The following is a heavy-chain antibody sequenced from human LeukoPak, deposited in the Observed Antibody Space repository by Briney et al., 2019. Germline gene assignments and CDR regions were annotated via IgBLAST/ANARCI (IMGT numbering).Heavy chain of an antibody. V-gene: IGHV3-21*01. CDR1: GFTFSSYS. D-gene: IGHD3-9*01. J-gene: IGHJ3*02. CDR2: ISSSSSYI. CDR3: ARGALRYFDWLLSAFDI. Sequence: GGSLRLSCAASGFTFSSYSMSWVRQAPGKGLEWVSSISSSSSYIYYADSVKGRFTISRDNATNSLYLQMNSLRAEHTAVYYCARGALRYFDWLLSAFDIWGQGTMVTVSS.